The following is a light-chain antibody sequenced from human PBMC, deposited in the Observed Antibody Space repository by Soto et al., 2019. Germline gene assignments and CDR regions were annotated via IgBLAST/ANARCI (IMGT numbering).Light chain of an antibody. CDR3: QSYDSSLSGHVV. V-gene: IGLV1-40*01. CDR1: SSNIGAGYD. Sequence: QSVLTQPPSVSGAPGQRVTISCTGSSSNIGAGYDVHWYQQLPGTAPKLLIYGNSNRPSGVPDRFSGSKSGTSASLAITGLLAEDEDDYYCQSYDSSLSGHVVFGGGTKLTVL. CDR2: GNS. J-gene: IGLJ2*01.